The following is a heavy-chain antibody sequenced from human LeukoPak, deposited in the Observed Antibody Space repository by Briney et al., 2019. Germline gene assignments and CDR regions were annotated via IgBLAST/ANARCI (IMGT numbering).Heavy chain of an antibody. CDR2: IYYRGST. V-gene: IGHV4-39*01. Sequence: PSETLSLTCTVSGGSISSGGYYWGGIRQPPGKGLEGMGGIYYRGSTYYNPSLKSRVPISVDTPKNPFSLNLSSVAAADTAVYYCATTLWFGIIWFDPWGQRTLVTVSS. D-gene: IGHD3-10*01. J-gene: IGHJ5*02. CDR1: GGSISSGGYY. CDR3: ATTLWFGIIWFDP.